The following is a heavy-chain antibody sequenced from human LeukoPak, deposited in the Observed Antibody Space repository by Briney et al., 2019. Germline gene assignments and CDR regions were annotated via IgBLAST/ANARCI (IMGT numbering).Heavy chain of an antibody. J-gene: IGHJ5*02. D-gene: IGHD3-16*01. CDR1: GGSISSYY. V-gene: IGHV4-59*08. CDR2: IYYSGST. CDR3: ARESRLRGTDWFDP. Sequence: PSETLSLTCTVSGGSISSYYWSWIRQPPGKGLEWIGYIYYSGSTNYNPSLKSRASISVDTSTNQFSLRLTSVTAADTAEYYCARESRLRGTDWFDPWGQGTLVTVSS.